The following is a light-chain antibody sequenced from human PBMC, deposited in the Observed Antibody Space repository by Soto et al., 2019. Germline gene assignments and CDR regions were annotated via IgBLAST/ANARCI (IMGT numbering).Light chain of an antibody. J-gene: IGKJ1*01. V-gene: IGKV1-5*01. CDR1: QSISSY. Sequence: DIQMSQSPSSLSASVGDRVTITCRASQSISSYLHWYQQKPGKAPKLLIYDASSLESGVPSKFSGSGSGTEFTLTISSLQPDDFATYYCQQYDSYSWTFGQGTKVDIK. CDR3: QQYDSYSWT. CDR2: DAS.